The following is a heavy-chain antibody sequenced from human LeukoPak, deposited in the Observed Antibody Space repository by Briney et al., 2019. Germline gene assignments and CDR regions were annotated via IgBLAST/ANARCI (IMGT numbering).Heavy chain of an antibody. CDR2: ISDTGSTI. D-gene: IGHD6-6*01. CDR1: GFTFSSYE. CDR3: ARVGVAARRTYYYYYMDV. V-gene: IGHV3-48*03. Sequence: GGSLRLSCAASGFTFSSYELNWVRQAPGKGLEWVSYISDTGSTIYYADSVEGRFTISRDNAKNSLYLQMNSLRAEDTAVYYCARVGVAARRTYYYYYMDVWGKGTTVTVSS. J-gene: IGHJ6*03.